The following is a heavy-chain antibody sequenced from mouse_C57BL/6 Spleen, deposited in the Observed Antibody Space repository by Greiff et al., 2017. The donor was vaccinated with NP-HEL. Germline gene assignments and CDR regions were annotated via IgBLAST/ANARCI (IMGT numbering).Heavy chain of an antibody. J-gene: IGHJ2*01. CDR3: ARRGTTTDYFDY. V-gene: IGHV1-55*01. Sequence: VQLQQPGAELVKPGASVKMSCKASGYTFTSYWITWVKQRPGQGLEWIGDIYPGSGSTNYNEKFKSKATLTVDTSSSTAYMQLSSLTSEDSAVYYCARRGTTTDYFDYWGQGTTLTVSS. CDR2: IYPGSGST. CDR1: GYTFTSYW. D-gene: IGHD1-1*01.